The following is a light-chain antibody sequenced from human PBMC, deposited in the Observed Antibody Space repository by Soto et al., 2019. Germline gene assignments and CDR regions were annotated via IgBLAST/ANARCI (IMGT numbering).Light chain of an antibody. V-gene: IGLV1-51*01. J-gene: IGLJ2*01. CDR2: DNN. CDR3: ATWDGSLPAEV. Sequence: QSVLTQPPSVSAAPGQKVTISCSGSSSNIGNNYVSWYQQLPGTAPKPLIYDNNKRPSGIPDRFSGSKSGTSGTLDITGLHTGDEADYYCATWDGSLPAEVFGGGTKLTVL. CDR1: SSNIGNNY.